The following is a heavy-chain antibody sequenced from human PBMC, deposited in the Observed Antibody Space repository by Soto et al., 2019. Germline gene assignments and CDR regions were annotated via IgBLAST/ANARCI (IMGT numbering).Heavy chain of an antibody. CDR1: GGSFSSYT. Sequence: QAQLLQSGAEVRKPGSSVKVSCKASGGSFSSYTFNWVRQSQGPGLVWMGGIIPIIGRTDFAQKFQGRVTIAADESTGTTYIELSSLGSDDTAIYYCSRRVGMLINFTGMDVWVQGTTVTVA. CDR2: IIPIIGRT. J-gene: IGHJ6*02. CDR3: SRRVGMLINFTGMDV. D-gene: IGHD3-16*01. V-gene: IGHV1-69*12.